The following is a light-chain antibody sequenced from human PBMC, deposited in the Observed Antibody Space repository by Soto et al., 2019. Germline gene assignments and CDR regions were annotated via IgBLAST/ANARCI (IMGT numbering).Light chain of an antibody. CDR3: AGWDETLSGV. CDR2: RND. J-gene: IGLJ3*02. Sequence: QSVLTQPPSVSGTPGQRVIISCSGGTSNIGTNYVYWFQHLPGTAPKPLIYRNDQRPSGVPERFSGSKSGTSASLAISGLRPEDEAHYYCAGWDETLSGVFGGGTKLTVL. CDR1: TSNIGTNY. V-gene: IGLV1-47*01.